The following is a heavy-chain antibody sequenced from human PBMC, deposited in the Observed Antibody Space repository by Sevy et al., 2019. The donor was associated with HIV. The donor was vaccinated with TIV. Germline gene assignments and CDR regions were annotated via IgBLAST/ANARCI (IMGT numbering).Heavy chain of an antibody. CDR3: ARARSGWYNGGFDY. CDR1: GGSISSGDYY. CDR2: IYYSEST. J-gene: IGHJ4*02. V-gene: IGHV4-30-4*01. Sequence: SETLSLTCTVSGGSISSGDYYWSWIRQPPGKGLEWIGYIYYSESTDYNPSLKSRVTISVDTSKNQFSLKLSSVTAADTAVYYCARARSGWYNGGFDYWGQGTLVTVSS. D-gene: IGHD6-19*01.